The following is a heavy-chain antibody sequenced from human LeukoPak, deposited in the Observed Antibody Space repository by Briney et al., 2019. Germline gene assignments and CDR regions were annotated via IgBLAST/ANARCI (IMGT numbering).Heavy chain of an antibody. V-gene: IGHV1-8*01. Sequence: ASVKVSCKASGYTFTSYDINWVRQATGQGLGWMGWMNPNSGNTGYAQRFQGRVTMTRNTSISTAYMELSSLRSEDTAVYYCARGSGWYFYYYYYMDVWGKGTTVTTSS. D-gene: IGHD6-19*01. CDR3: ARGSGWYFYYYYYMDV. CDR1: GYTFTSYD. CDR2: MNPNSGNT. J-gene: IGHJ6*03.